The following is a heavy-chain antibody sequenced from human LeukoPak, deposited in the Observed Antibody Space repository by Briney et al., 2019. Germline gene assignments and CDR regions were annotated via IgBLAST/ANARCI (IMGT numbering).Heavy chain of an antibody. CDR2: ISYDGSNK. CDR3: ANGPWRY. J-gene: IGHJ4*02. CDR1: GFTFSSYG. Sequence: AGGSLRLSCAASGFTFSSYGMHWVRQAPGKGLEWVAVISYDGSNKYYADSVKGRFTISRDNSKNMLYLQMNSLRAEDTAVYYCANGPWRYWGQGTLVTVSS. V-gene: IGHV3-30*18.